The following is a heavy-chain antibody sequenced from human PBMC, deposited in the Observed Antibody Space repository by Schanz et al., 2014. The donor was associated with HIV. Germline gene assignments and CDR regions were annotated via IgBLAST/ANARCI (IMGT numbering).Heavy chain of an antibody. CDR1: GGSFTGYY. D-gene: IGHD3-22*01. J-gene: IGHJ4*02. CDR3: ARDNDPYYYDNSGYYDRLFDY. V-gene: IGHV4-34*01. CDR2: INHREST. Sequence: QVKLQQWGAGLLKPSETLSLTCAVYGGSFTGYYWSWIRQSPGKGLEWLGQINHRESTNYNPSLQSRVTISIDTSKNKFSLRLSSVTAADTAVYYCARDNDPYYYDNSGYYDRLFDYWGQGTLVTVSS.